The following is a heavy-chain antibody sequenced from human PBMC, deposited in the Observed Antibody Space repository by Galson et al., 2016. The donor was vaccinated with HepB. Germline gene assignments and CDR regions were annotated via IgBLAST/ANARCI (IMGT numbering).Heavy chain of an antibody. D-gene: IGHD6-19*01. CDR1: GFTFSNYA. Sequence: SLRLSCAASGFTFSNYAMHWVRQAPGKGLEWVAVTSQDENNKYYADSVKGRFTISRDNSKNTLYLQMNSLRAEDTAVYYCASSIAVAGIIDYWGQGTLVTVSS. CDR2: TSQDENNK. CDR3: ASSIAVAGIIDY. J-gene: IGHJ4*02. V-gene: IGHV3-30*04.